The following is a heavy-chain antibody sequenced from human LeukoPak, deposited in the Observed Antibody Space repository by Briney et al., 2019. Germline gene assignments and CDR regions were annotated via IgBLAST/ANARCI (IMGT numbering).Heavy chain of an antibody. V-gene: IGHV3-74*01. CDR1: GFTFSSYW. CDR3: ARDQGAGDFDC. CDR2: INTDGSST. Sequence: GGSLRLSCAASGFTFSSYWMHWVRQAPGKGLVWVSRINTDGSSTSYADSVKGRFTISRDNAKNTLYLQMNSLRAEDTAVYYCARDQGAGDFDCWGQGTLVTVSS. J-gene: IGHJ4*02. D-gene: IGHD1-14*01.